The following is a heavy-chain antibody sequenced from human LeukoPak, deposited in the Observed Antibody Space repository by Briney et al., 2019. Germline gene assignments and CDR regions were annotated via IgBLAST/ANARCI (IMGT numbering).Heavy chain of an antibody. D-gene: IGHD2-15*01. Sequence: GASVKVSCKASGYTFTSYGISWVRQAPGQGLEWMGWISAYNGNTNYAQKLQGRVTMTTDTSTSTAYMELRSLRSDDTAVYYCARERRYCSGGSCYYYMDVWGKGTTVTVSS. J-gene: IGHJ6*03. CDR3: ARERRYCSGGSCYYYMDV. CDR2: ISAYNGNT. CDR1: GYTFTSYG. V-gene: IGHV1-18*01.